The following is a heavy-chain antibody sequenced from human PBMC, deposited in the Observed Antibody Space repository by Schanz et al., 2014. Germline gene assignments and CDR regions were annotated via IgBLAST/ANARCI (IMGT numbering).Heavy chain of an antibody. J-gene: IGHJ6*02. CDR1: GFDFNSYS. CDR2: ISASGGST. Sequence: EVRLVESGGGLVQPGGSLRLSCEASGFDFNSYSMNWVRQVPGKGLEWVSTISASGGSTYYADSVKGRFTISRDNSKNTLYLQMNSLRAEDTAVYYCAKGMGYCSGGTCYDYYYYGLDVWGQGTTVTVSS. V-gene: IGHV3-23*04. CDR3: AKGMGYCSGGTCYDYYYYGLDV. D-gene: IGHD2-15*01.